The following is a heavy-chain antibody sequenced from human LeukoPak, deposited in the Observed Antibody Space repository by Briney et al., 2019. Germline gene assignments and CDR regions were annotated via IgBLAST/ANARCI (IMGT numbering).Heavy chain of an antibody. D-gene: IGHD2-15*01. V-gene: IGHV3-21*01. CDR2: ISSSSYI. CDR1: GFTFSSYS. J-gene: IGHJ4*02. Sequence: GGSLRLSCAASGFTFSSYSMNWVRQAPGKGLEWVSSISSSSYIYYADSVKGRFTISRDNAKNSLYLQMNSLRAEDTAVYYCAREVGPNYFDYWGQGTLVTVSS. CDR3: AREVGPNYFDY.